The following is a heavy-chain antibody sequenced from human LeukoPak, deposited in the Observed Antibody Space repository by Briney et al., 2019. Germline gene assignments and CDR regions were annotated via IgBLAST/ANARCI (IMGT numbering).Heavy chain of an antibody. CDR1: GYSFTSYW. J-gene: IGHJ3*02. V-gene: IGHV5-51*01. D-gene: IGHD2-2*01. Sequence: GESLKISCKGSGYSFTSYWIGWVRQMPGKGLEWMGIIYPGDSDTRYSPSFQGQVTISADKSISTAYLQWSSLKASDTAMYYCASYCSSTSCPYHDAFDIWGQGTTVTVSS. CDR2: IYPGDSDT. CDR3: ASYCSSTSCPYHDAFDI.